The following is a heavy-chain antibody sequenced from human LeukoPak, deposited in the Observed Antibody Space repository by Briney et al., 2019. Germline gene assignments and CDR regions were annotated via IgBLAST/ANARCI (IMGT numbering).Heavy chain of an antibody. J-gene: IGHJ4*02. V-gene: IGHV3-23*01. CDR2: ISGSGGST. CDR3: AKAIFIAAADAFDY. CDR1: GFTFSSYA. Sequence: AASLRLSCAASGFTFSSYAMSWVRQAPGKGLEWVSAISGSGGSTYYADSVKGRFTISRDNSKNTLYLQMNSRRAEDTAVYYCAKAIFIAAADAFDYWGQGTLVTVSS. D-gene: IGHD6-13*01.